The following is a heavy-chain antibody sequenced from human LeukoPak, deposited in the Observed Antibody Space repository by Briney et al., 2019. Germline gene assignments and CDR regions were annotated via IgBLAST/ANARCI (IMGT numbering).Heavy chain of an antibody. CDR3: AGRDY. J-gene: IGHJ4*02. V-gene: IGHV4-4*07. CDR1: VAPISNYY. Sequence: SETLSLTCTVSVAPISNYYWSWIRQPAGKALEWIGRVYTSGSTTYNPSFRSRVTMSVDKSKNELSLKLTSVTAADTAVYYCAGRDYWGQGTLVTVSS. CDR2: VYTSGST.